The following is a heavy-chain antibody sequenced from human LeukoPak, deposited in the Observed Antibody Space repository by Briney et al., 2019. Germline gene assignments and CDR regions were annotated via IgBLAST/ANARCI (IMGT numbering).Heavy chain of an antibody. CDR2: ISGSGGST. CDR1: GFTFSSYA. Sequence: PGGSLRLSCAASGFTFSSYAMSWVRHAPGKGLELVSAISGSGGSTYYADSVKGRFTISRDNSKNTLYPQMNSLRAEDTAVYYCASSTYYYGSGSYYNPNWFDPWGQGTLVTVSS. V-gene: IGHV3-23*01. CDR3: ASSTYYYGSGSYYNPNWFDP. J-gene: IGHJ5*02. D-gene: IGHD3-10*01.